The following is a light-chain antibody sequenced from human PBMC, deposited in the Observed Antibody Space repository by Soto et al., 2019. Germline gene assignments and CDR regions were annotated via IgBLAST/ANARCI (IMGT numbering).Light chain of an antibody. J-gene: IGLJ2*01. CDR3: SSYTSRSTLGV. CDR2: DVT. Sequence: QSALTQPASVSGSPGQSITISCTGAYGDIGGYNYVSWYQQHPGKAPKLMIYDVTNRPSGVSYRFSGSKSGNTASLTISGLQAEDEADYYCSSYTSRSTLGVFGGGTKLTVL. CDR1: YGDIGGYNY. V-gene: IGLV2-14*03.